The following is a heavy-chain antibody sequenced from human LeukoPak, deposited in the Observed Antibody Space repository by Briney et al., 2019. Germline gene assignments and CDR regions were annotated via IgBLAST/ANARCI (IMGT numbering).Heavy chain of an antibody. CDR1: GFTFSSYW. CDR2: IKQDGSEK. Sequence: GGSLRLSCAASGFTFSSYWMSWVRQAPGKGLEWVANIKQDGSEKYYVDSVKGRFTISRDNAKNSLYLQMNSLRAEDTAVYYCARDRVASAVANSFDYWGQGTLVTVSS. CDR3: ARDRVASAVANSFDY. D-gene: IGHD6-19*01. V-gene: IGHV3-7*01. J-gene: IGHJ4*02.